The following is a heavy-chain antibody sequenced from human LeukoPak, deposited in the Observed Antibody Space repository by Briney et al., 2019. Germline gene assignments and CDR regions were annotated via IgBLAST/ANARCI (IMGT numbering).Heavy chain of an antibody. CDR2: INSDGSST. J-gene: IGHJ4*02. CDR3: ARDYVWGSYRPPGY. CDR1: GFTFSSYW. D-gene: IGHD3-16*02. V-gene: IGHV3-74*01. Sequence: GGPLRLSCAASGFTFSSYWMHWVRQAPGKGLVWVSRINSDGSSTSYADSVKGRFTISRDNAKNTLYLQMNSLRAEDTAVYYCARDYVWGSYRPPGYWGQGTLVTVSS.